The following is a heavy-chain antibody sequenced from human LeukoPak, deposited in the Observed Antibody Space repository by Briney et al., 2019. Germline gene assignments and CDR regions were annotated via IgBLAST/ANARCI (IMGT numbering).Heavy chain of an antibody. CDR1: DFSITNAYY. CDR3: ARLITSGSYYFDF. CDR2: IYHSGAT. J-gene: IGHJ4*02. Sequence: SETLSLTCSVSDFSITNAYYWGWIRQPPGRGLEYLGNIYHSGATYYNPSLKSRVTISVDTSRNHFSLKLSSVTAADTAFYYCARLITSGSYYFDFWGQGTLVTVSS. D-gene: IGHD6-19*01. V-gene: IGHV4-38-2*02.